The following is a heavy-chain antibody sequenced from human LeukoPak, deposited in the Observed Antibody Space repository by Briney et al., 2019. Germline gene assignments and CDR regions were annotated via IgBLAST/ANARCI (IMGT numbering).Heavy chain of an antibody. V-gene: IGHV1-2*02. Sequence: ASVKVSCKASGYTFTGYYIHWVRQAPGQGLEWMGWINPNSGGTNYAQKVQGRVTMTRDTSVSTAYMELSRLRSEDTAVYYCARGCEVTWSTVDYWGQGTLVTVSS. CDR2: INPNSGGT. J-gene: IGHJ4*02. CDR1: GYTFTGYY. D-gene: IGHD4-23*01. CDR3: ARGCEVTWSTVDY.